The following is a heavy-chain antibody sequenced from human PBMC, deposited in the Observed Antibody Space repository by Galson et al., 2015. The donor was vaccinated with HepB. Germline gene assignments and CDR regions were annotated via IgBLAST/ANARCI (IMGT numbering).Heavy chain of an antibody. CDR1: GYTFTTNG. D-gene: IGHD4/OR15-4a*01. J-gene: IGHJ4*02. V-gene: IGHV1-18*04. Sequence: SVKVSCKATGYTFTTNGISWVRQAPGQGLEWMGWISANSGNTKYAQNLQGRVTLTRDTSTSTAYLELRSLRSDDTAAYYCARDRDYRFDYWGQGTLVTVSS. CDR3: ARDRDYRFDY. CDR2: ISANSGNT.